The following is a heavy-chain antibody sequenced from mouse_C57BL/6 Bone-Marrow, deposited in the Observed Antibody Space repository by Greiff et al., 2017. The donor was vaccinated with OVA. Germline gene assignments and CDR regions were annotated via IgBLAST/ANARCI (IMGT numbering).Heavy chain of an antibody. D-gene: IGHD2-5*01. CDR3: AYYSNFDY. Sequence: EVKLQQSGPELVKPGASVKISCKASGYTFTDYYMNWVKQSHGKSLEWIGDINPNNGGTSYNQKFKGKATLTVDKSSSTAYMELRSLTSEDSAVYYCAYYSNFDYWGQGTTLTVSS. J-gene: IGHJ2*01. CDR1: GYTFTDYY. CDR2: INPNNGGT. V-gene: IGHV1-26*01.